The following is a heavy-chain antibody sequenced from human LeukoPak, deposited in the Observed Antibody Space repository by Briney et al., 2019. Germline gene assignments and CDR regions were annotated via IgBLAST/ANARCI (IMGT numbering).Heavy chain of an antibody. D-gene: IGHD3-9*01. J-gene: IGHJ6*03. Sequence: PSETLSLTCVVDGGYFSGFYWTWIRQAPGKGLEWIGEISYSGSTKCNPSLKSRVTIEVDTPKKQISLNLSSLTAADTAVYYCAKGKAGHYHSVTDEYYYYMDVWGKGTTVIVSS. CDR3: AKGKAGHYHSVTDEYYYYMDV. V-gene: IGHV4-34*01. CDR2: ISYSGST. CDR1: GGYFSGFY.